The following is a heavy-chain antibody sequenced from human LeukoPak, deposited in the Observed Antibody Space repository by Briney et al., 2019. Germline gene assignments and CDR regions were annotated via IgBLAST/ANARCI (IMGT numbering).Heavy chain of an antibody. J-gene: IGHJ4*02. CDR3: ARAYDTSGYYYVGFHY. V-gene: IGHV3-43*02. CDR1: GFTFDDYA. CDR2: ISGDGDST. Sequence: QPGGSLRLSCAASGFTFDDYAMYWVRQAPGKGLEWVSLISGDGDSTYYADSVKGRFIISRDNSKNSLFLQMNSLRAEDTALYYCARAYDTSGYYYVGFHYWGQGTLVTVSS. D-gene: IGHD3-22*01.